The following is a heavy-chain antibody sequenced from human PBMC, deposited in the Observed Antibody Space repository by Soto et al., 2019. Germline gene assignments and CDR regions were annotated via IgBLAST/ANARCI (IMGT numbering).Heavy chain of an antibody. V-gene: IGHV1-46*03. CDR2: INPSGGST. Sequence: ASVKVSCKASGYTFTSYYMHWVRQAPGQGLEWMGIINPSGGSTSYAQKFQGRVTMTRDTSTSTVYMELSSLRSEDTAVYYCATTLYSSGWLDAFDIWGQGTMVTVSS. CDR3: ATTLYSSGWLDAFDI. CDR1: GYTFTSYY. J-gene: IGHJ3*02. D-gene: IGHD6-19*01.